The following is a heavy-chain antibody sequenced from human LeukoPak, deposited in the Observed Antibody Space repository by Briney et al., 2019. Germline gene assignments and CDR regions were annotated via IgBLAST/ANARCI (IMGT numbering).Heavy chain of an antibody. J-gene: IGHJ3*02. V-gene: IGHV3-49*04. CDR1: GFTFGDYA. CDR2: IRSKAYGGTT. D-gene: IGHD3-16*02. CDR3: TRHDYVWGSYRSDAFDI. Sequence: GGSLRLSCTASGFTFGDYAMSWVRQAPGKGLEWVGFIRSKAYGGTTEYAASVKGRFTISRDDSKSIAYLQMNSLKTEDTAVYYCTRHDYVWGSYRSDAFDIWGQGTMVTVSS.